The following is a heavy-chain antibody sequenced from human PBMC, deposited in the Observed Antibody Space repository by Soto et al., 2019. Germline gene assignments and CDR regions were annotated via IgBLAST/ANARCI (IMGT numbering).Heavy chain of an antibody. CDR1: EFTFSSYW. D-gene: IGHD3-10*01. V-gene: IGHV3-74*01. Sequence: EVQLVESGGGLVRPGGSLRLSCVASEFTFSSYWIHWVRQVPGKGLVWVSRLNEDGSFTTYADSVKGRFTISRDNAKKTLYLQMNSVRAEDTAVYYGARDLSGRADVWGQGTTVTVSS. J-gene: IGHJ6*02. CDR2: LNEDGSFT. CDR3: ARDLSGRADV.